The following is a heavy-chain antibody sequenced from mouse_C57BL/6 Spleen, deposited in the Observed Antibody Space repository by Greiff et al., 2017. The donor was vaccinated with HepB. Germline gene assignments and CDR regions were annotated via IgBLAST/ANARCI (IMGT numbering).Heavy chain of an antibody. V-gene: IGHV6-3*01. CDR3: TGGGLNYDY. CDR1: GFTFSNYW. D-gene: IGHD3-3*01. CDR2: IRLKSDNYAT. Sequence: DVKLQESGGGLVQPGGSMKLSCVASGFTFSNYWINWVRQSPEKGLEWVAQIRLKSDNYATHYAESVKGRFTISRDDTKSSVYLQMNNLRAEDTGIYYCTGGGLNYDYWGQGTTLTVSS. J-gene: IGHJ2*01.